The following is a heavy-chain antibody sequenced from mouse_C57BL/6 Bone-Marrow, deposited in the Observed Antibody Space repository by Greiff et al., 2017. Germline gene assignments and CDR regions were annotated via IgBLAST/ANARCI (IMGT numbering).Heavy chain of an antibody. V-gene: IGHV1-4*01. D-gene: IGHD3-1*01. CDR3: ARSTQLGAMDY. Sequence: QVQLQQSGAELARPGASVKMSCKASGYTFTSYTMHWVKQRPGQGLEWIGYINPSSGYTKYNQKFKDKATLTADKSSSTAYMQLSSLTSEDSAVYYCARSTQLGAMDYWGQGTSVTVSS. CDR2: INPSSGYT. CDR1: GYTFTSYT. J-gene: IGHJ4*01.